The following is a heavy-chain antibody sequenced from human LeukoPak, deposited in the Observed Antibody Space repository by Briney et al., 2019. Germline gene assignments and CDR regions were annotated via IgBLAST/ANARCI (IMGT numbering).Heavy chain of an antibody. CDR3: ARQYYYDSSGYYSPINHFDF. CDR2: IWYDGSNK. Sequence: GRSLRLSCAASGFTFSSYGMHWVRQAPGKGLEWVAVIWYDGSNKYYADSVKGRFTISRDNSKNTLYLQMNSLRAEDTAVFYCARQYYYDSSGYYSPINHFDFWGQGTLVTVSS. J-gene: IGHJ4*02. D-gene: IGHD3-22*01. CDR1: GFTFSSYG. V-gene: IGHV3-33*08.